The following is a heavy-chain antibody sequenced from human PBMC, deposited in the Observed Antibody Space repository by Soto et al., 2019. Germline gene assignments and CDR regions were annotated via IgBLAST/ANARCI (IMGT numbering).Heavy chain of an antibody. CDR1: GLTFSNVW. D-gene: IGHD5-18*01. Sequence: LSCAASGLTFSNVWMTWVRQAPGKGLEWVCRIKSKSDGETADVAAPVKARFTISRDDSKNTVFLEMNSLKSEDTALYYCAITAMINRDSSTSFDYWCRGXQVTVYS. CDR3: AITAMINRDSSTSFDY. CDR2: IKSKSDGETA. V-gene: IGHV3-15*01. J-gene: IGHJ4*02.